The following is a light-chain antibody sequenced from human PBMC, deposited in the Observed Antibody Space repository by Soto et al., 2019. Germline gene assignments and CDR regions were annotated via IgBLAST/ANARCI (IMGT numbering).Light chain of an antibody. Sequence: DIQMTQSPSTLSASLGDTVTVTCRASQSVIGWLSGYPQKPGEAPKPLIYDASALPRGVPSRFSGSGSGTKFTLTIASLQPDDFATYYCLQDYNYFGFGQGTRLEI. CDR1: QSVIGW. J-gene: IGKJ5*01. CDR2: DAS. CDR3: LQDYNYFG. V-gene: IGKV1-5*01.